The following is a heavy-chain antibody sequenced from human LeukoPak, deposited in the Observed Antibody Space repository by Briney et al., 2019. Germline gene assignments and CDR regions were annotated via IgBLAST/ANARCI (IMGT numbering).Heavy chain of an antibody. Sequence: SEALSLTCAVYGGSFSGYYWSWIRQPPGKGLEWIGEINHSGSTNYNPSLKSRVTISVDTSKNQFSLKLSSVTAADTAVYYCARGLRDGYIEYYFDYWGQGTLATVSS. CDR2: INHSGST. D-gene: IGHD5-24*01. CDR3: ARGLRDGYIEYYFDY. J-gene: IGHJ4*02. V-gene: IGHV4-34*01. CDR1: GGSFSGYY.